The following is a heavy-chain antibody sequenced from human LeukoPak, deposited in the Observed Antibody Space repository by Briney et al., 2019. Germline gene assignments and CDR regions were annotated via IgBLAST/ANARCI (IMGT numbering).Heavy chain of an antibody. D-gene: IGHD3-3*01. CDR2: ISSSGSTI. J-gene: IGHJ6*02. Sequence: GGSLRLSCAASGSTFSDYYMSWIRQAPGKGLEWVSYISSSGSTIYYADSVKGRFTISRDNAKNSLYLQMNSLRAEDTAVYYCARAYDYDFWGGYYYYGMDVWGQGTTVTVSS. CDR3: ARAYDYDFWGGYYYYGMDV. V-gene: IGHV3-11*01. CDR1: GSTFSDYY.